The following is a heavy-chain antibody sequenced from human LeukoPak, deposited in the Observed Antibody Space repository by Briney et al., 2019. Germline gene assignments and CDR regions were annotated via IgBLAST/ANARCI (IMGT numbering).Heavy chain of an antibody. CDR2: IYYTGTT. CDR1: GXSLNSPNYY. V-gene: IGHV4-39*01. CDR3: ARHDYYGSLNWFDP. D-gene: IGHD3-10*01. J-gene: IGHJ5*02. Sequence: PSETLSLTCIVSGXSLNSPNYYWGWIRQPPGKGLEWIGTIYYTGTTYYNPSLKSRLTISVDTSKNQFSLKLTSVTAADTAVYYCARHDYYGSLNWFDPWGQGTLITVSS.